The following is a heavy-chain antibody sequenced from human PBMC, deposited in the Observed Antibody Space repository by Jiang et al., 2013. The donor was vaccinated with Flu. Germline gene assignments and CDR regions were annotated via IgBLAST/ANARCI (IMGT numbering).Heavy chain of an antibody. V-gene: IGHV4-59*01. CDR2: IYYSGST. D-gene: IGHD6-13*01. Sequence: GLVKPSETLSLTCTVSGGSISSYYWSWIRQPPGKGLEWIGYIYYSGSTNYNPSLKSRVTISVDTSKNQFSLKLSSVTAADTAVYYCARVGVRGVGSWYTVDYWGQGTLVTVSS. CDR3: ARVGVRGVGSWYTVDY. CDR1: GGSISSYY. J-gene: IGHJ4*02.